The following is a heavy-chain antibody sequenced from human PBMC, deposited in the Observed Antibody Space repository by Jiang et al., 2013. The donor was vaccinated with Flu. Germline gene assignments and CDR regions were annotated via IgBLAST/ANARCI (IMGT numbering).Heavy chain of an antibody. Sequence: SVKVSCKASGYTFTGYYVHWVRQGPGQGLEWMGRINPNSGGTNSAQRFQGRVTMTRDTSTNTAYMELTRLRSDDTAVYHCARGAHSSSWSFDCWGQGTLVTVSS. J-gene: IGHJ4*02. V-gene: IGHV1-2*06. CDR2: INPNSGGT. CDR3: ARGAHSSSWSFDC. D-gene: IGHD6-13*01. CDR1: GYTFTGYY.